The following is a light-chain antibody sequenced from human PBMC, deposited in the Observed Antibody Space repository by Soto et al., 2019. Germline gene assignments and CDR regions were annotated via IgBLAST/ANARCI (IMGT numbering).Light chain of an antibody. CDR1: QTLSSNY. V-gene: IGKV3-20*01. CDR2: GTS. J-gene: IGKJ2*01. Sequence: EVALTQSPGTLSLPPGARATLSCRASQTLSSNYLAWYQQIAGQAPRLLIYGTSSRATGIPDWFSGSGSGTDFTLTISRLEPEDFAGYDCQQYGSSPPRYTFGQGTKLEIK. CDR3: QQYGSSPPRYT.